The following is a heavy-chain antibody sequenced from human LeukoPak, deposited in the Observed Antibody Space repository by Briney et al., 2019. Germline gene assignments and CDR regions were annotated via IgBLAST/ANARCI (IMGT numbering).Heavy chain of an antibody. Sequence: GESLKISCKTSGYIFSTTWIGWVRQLPGKGLEWMGIIFPRDSDTRYSPSFRGQVTISADTSISTAYLQWSSLKASDTAIYYCARQGPSDYWGQGTLATVSS. V-gene: IGHV5-51*01. CDR1: GYIFSTTW. CDR2: IFPRDSDT. CDR3: ARQGPSDY. J-gene: IGHJ4*02.